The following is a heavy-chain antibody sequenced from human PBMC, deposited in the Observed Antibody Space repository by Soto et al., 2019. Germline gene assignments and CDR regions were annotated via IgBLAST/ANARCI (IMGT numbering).Heavy chain of an antibody. CDR2: ISSSSSYI. Sequence: PGGSLRLSCAASGFTCSSYSMNWVRQAPGKGLERVSSISSSSSYIYYAASVKGRFTISRDNAKNSLYLQMNSLRAEGTAVYYCASLGSCSSTSCYTYYDYYGMDVWGQGTTVTVSS. J-gene: IGHJ6*02. CDR1: GFTCSSYS. D-gene: IGHD2-2*02. CDR3: ASLGSCSSTSCYTYYDYYGMDV. V-gene: IGHV3-21*01.